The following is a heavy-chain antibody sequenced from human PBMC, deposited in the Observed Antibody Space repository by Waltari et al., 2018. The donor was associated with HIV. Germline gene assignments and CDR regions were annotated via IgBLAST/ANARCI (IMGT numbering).Heavy chain of an antibody. J-gene: IGHJ5*02. D-gene: IGHD2-2*01. V-gene: IGHV4-4*07. CDR2: IYTSGRT. CDR3: ARDGDIVVVPAAPPWFDP. Sequence: QVQLQESGPGLVKPSETLSLTCTVSGGSISSYYWSWIRQPAGKGLEWIGRIYTSGRTNYNPSLKSRVTRSVDTSKNQFSLKLSSVTAADTAVYYCARDGDIVVVPAAPPWFDPWGQGTLVTVSS. CDR1: GGSISSYY.